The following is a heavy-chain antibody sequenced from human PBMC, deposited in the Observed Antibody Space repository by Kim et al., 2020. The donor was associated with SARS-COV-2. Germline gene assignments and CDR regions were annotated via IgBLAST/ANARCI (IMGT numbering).Heavy chain of an antibody. CDR1: GGSISSYY. D-gene: IGHD5-12*01. CDR3: ATSGDGYNFDL. Sequence: SETLSLTCTVSGGSISSYYWSWIRQPPGKGLEWIGYIYYSGSTNYNPSLKSRVTISVDTSKNQFSLKLSSVTAADTAVYYCATSGDGYNFDLWGRGTLVTVSS. V-gene: IGHV4-59*01. J-gene: IGHJ2*01. CDR2: IYYSGST.